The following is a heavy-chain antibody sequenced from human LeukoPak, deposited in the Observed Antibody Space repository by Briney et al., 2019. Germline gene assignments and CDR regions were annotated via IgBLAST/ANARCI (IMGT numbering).Heavy chain of an antibody. J-gene: IGHJ3*02. V-gene: IGHV3-23*01. D-gene: IGHD3-9*01. Sequence: GGSLRLSCVASGFTFDDYALHWVRQAPGKGLEWVSGISGSGGSTYYADSVKGRFTISRDNSKNTLYLQMNSLRAEDTAVYYCAKTGYVDAFDIWGQGTMVTVSS. CDR1: GFTFDDYA. CDR2: ISGSGGST. CDR3: AKTGYVDAFDI.